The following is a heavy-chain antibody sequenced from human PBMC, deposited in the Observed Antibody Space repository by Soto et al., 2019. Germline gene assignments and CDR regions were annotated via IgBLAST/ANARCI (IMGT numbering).Heavy chain of an antibody. CDR2: TYYRSKWYN. CDR3: TREEILVAYHYFDP. Sequence: SQTLSLTCVISGDSVSSNSAAWNWIRQSPSRGLEWLGRTYYRSKWYNDYATSVKSRITINPDTSKNQFSLQLNSVTPEDTAVYYCTREEILVAYHYFDPWGQGTLVTVSS. V-gene: IGHV6-1*01. D-gene: IGHD1-26*01. J-gene: IGHJ5*02. CDR1: GDSVSSNSAA.